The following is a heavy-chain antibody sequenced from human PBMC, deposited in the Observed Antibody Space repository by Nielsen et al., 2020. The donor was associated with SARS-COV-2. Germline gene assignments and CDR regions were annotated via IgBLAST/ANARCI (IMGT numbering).Heavy chain of an antibody. CDR3: ARDAYGDPIYGMDV. Sequence: GESLKISCTASGFSFMTYNMHWVRQAPGKGLEWVAAILHYGGNVYHADSVKGRFTISRDNSRNTLYLQMNTLRPEDTAVYSCARDAYGDPIYGMDVWGRGTTVTVSS. V-gene: IGHV3-30*04. J-gene: IGHJ6*02. CDR1: GFSFMTYN. CDR2: ILHYGGNV. D-gene: IGHD4-17*01.